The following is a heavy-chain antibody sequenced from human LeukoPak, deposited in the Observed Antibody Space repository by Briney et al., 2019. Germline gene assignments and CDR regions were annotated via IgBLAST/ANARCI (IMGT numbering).Heavy chain of an antibody. CDR2: IHSDGPTT. V-gene: IGHV3-74*01. CDR3: AAELVTPF. D-gene: IGHD2-21*02. J-gene: IGHJ4*02. CDR1: GFIFSGNW. Sequence: GGSLRLSSAASGFIFSGNWVHCLRHAPGKGLVWVSGIHSDGPTTRYADSVEGRFTISRDNADKTVYLQMTSLRAEDTAIYYCAAELVTPFCGQGTLVTVSS.